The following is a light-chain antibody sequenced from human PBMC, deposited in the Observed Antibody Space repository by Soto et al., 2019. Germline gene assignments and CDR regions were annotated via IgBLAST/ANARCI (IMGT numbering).Light chain of an antibody. J-gene: IGKJ1*01. Sequence: EIVFTQSPATLSLSPVERATLSCRASQSVSSYLAWYQQKPGQAPRLLIYDASNRATGITARFSGSGSGTDFTLPISSLEPEDFAVYYCQQRSNWPSWTFGQGTKV. CDR1: QSVSSY. CDR3: QQRSNWPSWT. V-gene: IGKV3-11*01. CDR2: DAS.